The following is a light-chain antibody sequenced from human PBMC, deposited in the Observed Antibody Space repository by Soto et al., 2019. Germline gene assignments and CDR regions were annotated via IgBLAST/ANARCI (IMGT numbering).Light chain of an antibody. V-gene: IGKV1-5*03. CDR3: QQYNDYQYT. Sequence: DIPMTQCPSTLSASVGDRVTITCRASQSITTWLAWYQQKPGKAPKLLIYKATNLQSGVPSRFSGSGSGTEFSLTISSLQPEDFAIYYCQQYNDYQYTFGQGTKLEIK. CDR1: QSITTW. CDR2: KAT. J-gene: IGKJ2*01.